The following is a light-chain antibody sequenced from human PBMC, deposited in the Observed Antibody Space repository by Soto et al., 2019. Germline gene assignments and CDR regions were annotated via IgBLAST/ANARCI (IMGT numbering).Light chain of an antibody. CDR3: QQRSDWPST. CDR2: DAS. CDR1: QTVSSY. V-gene: IGKV3-11*01. J-gene: IGKJ4*01. Sequence: EIVLTQSPATLSLSPGDRATLSCRASQTVSSYLAWYQQKPGQAPRLLIHDASSRATGIPARFSGSGSGTDFTLTITSLEPEDFAVYYCQQRSDWPSTFGGGTKVDIK.